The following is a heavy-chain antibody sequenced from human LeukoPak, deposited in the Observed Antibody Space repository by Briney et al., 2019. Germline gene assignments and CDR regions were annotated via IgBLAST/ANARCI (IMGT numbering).Heavy chain of an antibody. D-gene: IGHD6-13*01. CDR3: ARGGARQQLVENFFDY. CDR1: GFTVSSNY. CDR2: IYRGGNT. Sequence: GGSLRLSCAASGFTVSSNYMSWVRQAPGKGLEWVSVIYRGGNTYYADPVKGRFTVSRDNSKNTLYLQMNSLRAEDTAVYYCARGGARQQLVENFFDYWGQGTLLTVSS. V-gene: IGHV3-53*01. J-gene: IGHJ4*02.